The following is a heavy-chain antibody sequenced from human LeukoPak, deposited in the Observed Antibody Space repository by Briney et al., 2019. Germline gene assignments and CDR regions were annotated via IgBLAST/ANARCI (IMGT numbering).Heavy chain of an antibody. CDR3: ARGSRGYSLHWHQGVVDY. CDR1: GFTVSSNY. Sequence: GGSLRLSCAASGFTVSSNYMSWVRQAPGKGLEWVSVIYSGGSTYYADSVKGRFTISRDNSKNTLYLQMNSLRAEDTAVYYCARGSRGYSLHWHQGVVDYWGQGTLVTVSS. V-gene: IGHV3-53*01. J-gene: IGHJ4*02. D-gene: IGHD5-18*01. CDR2: IYSGGST.